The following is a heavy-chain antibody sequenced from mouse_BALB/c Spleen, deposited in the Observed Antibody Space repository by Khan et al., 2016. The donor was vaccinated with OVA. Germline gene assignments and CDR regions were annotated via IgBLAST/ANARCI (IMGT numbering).Heavy chain of an antibody. Sequence: EVQLQESGPGLVKPSQSLSLTCSVTGYSITNGYFWNWIRQFPGNNLEWMGYIRYDGNTNYNPSLKNRISFTRDTSKTQFFLNLNSVTPEDTATYYCARGGSSGPAWFTYWGQGTLVTVSA. V-gene: IGHV3-6*02. CDR2: IRYDGNT. D-gene: IGHD3-1*01. CDR3: ARGGSSGPAWFTY. CDR1: GYSITNGYF. J-gene: IGHJ3*01.